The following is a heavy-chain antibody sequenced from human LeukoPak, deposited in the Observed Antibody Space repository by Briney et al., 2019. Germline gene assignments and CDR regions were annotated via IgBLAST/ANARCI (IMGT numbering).Heavy chain of an antibody. D-gene: IGHD5-24*01. Sequence: EASVKVSCKASGGTFSSYAISWVRQAPGQGLEWMGGIIPIFGTANYAQKFQGRVTITTDESTSTAYMELSSLRSEDTAVYYCARVVEMATINWFDPWGQGTLVTVSS. V-gene: IGHV1-69*05. J-gene: IGHJ5*02. CDR2: IIPIFGTA. CDR1: GGTFSSYA. CDR3: ARVVEMATINWFDP.